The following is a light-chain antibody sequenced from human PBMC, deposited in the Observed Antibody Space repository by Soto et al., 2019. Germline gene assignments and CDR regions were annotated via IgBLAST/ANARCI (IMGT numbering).Light chain of an antibody. CDR1: QSIGSY. CDR2: DAS. Sequence: EIVLTQPPATLSLSPGERATLSCRASQSIGSYFAWYQQRPGQPPRLLIYDASNRRTGIPARFSGSGSGTDFTLTISSLEPEDFAVYYCQQRNNWQVFGRGTRLEIK. J-gene: IGKJ5*01. CDR3: QQRNNWQV. V-gene: IGKV3-11*01.